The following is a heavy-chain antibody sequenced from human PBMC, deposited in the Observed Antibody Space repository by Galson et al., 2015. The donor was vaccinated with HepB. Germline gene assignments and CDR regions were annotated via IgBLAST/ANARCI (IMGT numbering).Heavy chain of an antibody. CDR1: GGTFSSYA. V-gene: IGHV1-69*13. CDR2: IIPIFGTA. D-gene: IGHD6-19*01. J-gene: IGHJ3*02. Sequence: SVKVSCKASGGTFSSYAISWVRQAPGQGLEWMGGIIPIFGTANYAQKFQGRVTITADESTSTAYMELSSLRSEDTAVYYCARPGYSSGGGAFDIWGQGTMVTVSS. CDR3: ARPGYSSGGGAFDI.